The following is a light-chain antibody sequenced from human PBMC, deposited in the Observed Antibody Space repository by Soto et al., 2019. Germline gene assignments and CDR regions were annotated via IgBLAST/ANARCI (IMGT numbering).Light chain of an antibody. J-gene: IGLJ3*02. CDR2: EVS. CDR1: SSDVGGYNY. Sequence: QSVLTQPASVSGSPGQSITISCTGTSSDVGGYNYVSWYQQHPGKAPKLMIYEVSNRPSGVSNRVSGSKSGNTASLTISGVQAEDEADYYCSSYTSSSTRGFGGGTKLTVL. V-gene: IGLV2-14*01. CDR3: SSYTSSSTRG.